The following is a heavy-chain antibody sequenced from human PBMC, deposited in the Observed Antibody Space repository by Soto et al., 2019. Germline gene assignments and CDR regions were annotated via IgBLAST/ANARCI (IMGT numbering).Heavy chain of an antibody. CDR3: ARALESSGSYYVFDY. CDR2: IGTAGDT. D-gene: IGHD1-26*01. Sequence: PGGSLRLSCAASGFTFSSYDMHWVRQATGKGLEWVSAIGTAGDTYYPGSVKGRFTISRENAKNSLYLQMNSLRAGDTAVYYCARALESSGSYYVFDYWGQGTLVTVSS. CDR1: GFTFSSYD. J-gene: IGHJ4*02. V-gene: IGHV3-13*01.